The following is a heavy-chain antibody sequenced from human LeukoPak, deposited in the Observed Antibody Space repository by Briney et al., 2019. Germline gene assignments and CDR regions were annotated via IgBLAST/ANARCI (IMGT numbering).Heavy chain of an antibody. CDR1: GFTFSSYW. Sequence: PGGSLRLSCAASGFTFSSYWMHWVRQAPGKGLVWVSRINSDGSSTSYADSVKGRFTISRDNAKNTLYLQMNSLRAEDTAVYYCARARFGTYNWFDPWGQGTLVTVSS. D-gene: IGHD3-10*01. CDR3: ARARFGTYNWFDP. CDR2: INSDGSST. J-gene: IGHJ5*02. V-gene: IGHV3-74*01.